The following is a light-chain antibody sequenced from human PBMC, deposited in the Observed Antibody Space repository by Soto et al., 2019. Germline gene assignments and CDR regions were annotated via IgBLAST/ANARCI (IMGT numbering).Light chain of an antibody. CDR2: AAS. CDR1: QSVSSTY. V-gene: IGKV3-20*01. CDR3: LHYMNSQWT. Sequence: DIVLTPSPGTLSLSPGDRATLSCRPSQSVSSTYLDWYQQKPGQAPRLLIYAASRRATGIPDRFSGGASATEFTLPINRLEPEDVAGYYCLHYMNSQWTFGQGTKGEIK. J-gene: IGKJ1*01.